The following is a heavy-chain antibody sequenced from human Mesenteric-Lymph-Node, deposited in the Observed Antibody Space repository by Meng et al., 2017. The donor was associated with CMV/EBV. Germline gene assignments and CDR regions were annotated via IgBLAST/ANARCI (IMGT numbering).Heavy chain of an antibody. D-gene: IGHD1-26*01. J-gene: IGHJ6*02. CDR1: GFALSSYE. CDR3: ARDYLWDFHYYGMDV. V-gene: IGHV3-48*03. CDR2: ISSSGSTI. Sequence: GEFLKISCAASGFALSSYEMNWVRQAPGKGLEWVSYISSSGSTIYYADSVKGRFTISRDNAKNSLYLQMNSLRAEDTALYYCARDYLWDFHYYGMDVWGQGTTVTVSS.